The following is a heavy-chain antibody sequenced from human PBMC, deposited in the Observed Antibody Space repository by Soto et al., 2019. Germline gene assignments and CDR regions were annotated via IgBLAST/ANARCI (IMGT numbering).Heavy chain of an antibody. CDR2: IYPGGSDT. J-gene: IGHJ5*02. D-gene: IGHD3-3*01. CDR1: GYSFTSYW. Sequence: PGESLKISCKGSGYSFTSYWIGWVRQMPRKGLEWMGIIYPGGSDTRYSPSFQGQVTISADKSISTAYLQWSSLKASDTAMYYCARRSGDGRRFLEWSPSNSFEPWGQGPLVTVSS. CDR3: ARRSGDGRRFLEWSPSNSFEP. V-gene: IGHV5-51*01.